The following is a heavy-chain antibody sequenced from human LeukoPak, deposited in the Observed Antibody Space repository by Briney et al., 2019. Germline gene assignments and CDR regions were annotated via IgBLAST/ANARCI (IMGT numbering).Heavy chain of an antibody. CDR1: GGSFSGYY. J-gene: IGHJ3*02. CDR3: ASYCSSTSCYVKSSDAFDI. D-gene: IGHD2-2*01. CDR2: INHSGST. V-gene: IGHV4-34*01. Sequence: SETLSLTCAVYGGSFSGYYWSWIRQPPGKGLEWIGEINHSGSTNYDPSLKSRVTMSVDTSKNQFSLKLSSVTAADTAVYYCASYCSSTSCYVKSSDAFDIWGQGTMVTVSS.